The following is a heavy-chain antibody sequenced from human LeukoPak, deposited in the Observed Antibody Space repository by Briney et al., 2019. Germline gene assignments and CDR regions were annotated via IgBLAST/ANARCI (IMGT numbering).Heavy chain of an antibody. CDR3: ARDSVYSYATGAPFDA. V-gene: IGHV3-74*01. CDR2: INTDGTNT. CDR1: GFTFSSYW. Sequence: GGSLRLSCVASGFTFSSYWMNWVRQVPGKGLVWVSRINTDGTNTPYADSVRGRFTISRDNAKNTLYLQMNSLRAEDAGVYYCARDSVYSYATGAPFDAWGQGTTVMASS. J-gene: IGHJ4*02. D-gene: IGHD5-18*01.